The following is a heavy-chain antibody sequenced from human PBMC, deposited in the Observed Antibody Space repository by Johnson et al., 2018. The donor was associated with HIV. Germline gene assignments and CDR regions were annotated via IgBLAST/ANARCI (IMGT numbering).Heavy chain of an antibody. V-gene: IGHV3-9*01. CDR2: ISWHSGSI. D-gene: IGHD3-3*01. Sequence: VQLVESGGGLVQPGRSLRLSCAASGFTFDDYAMHWVRQAPGKGLEWVSGISWHSGSIGYADSVKGRFTISRANAKNSLYLQMNRLRAEDTALYYCAKGRRGAIFGVARSAFDIWGQGTMVTVSS. CDR3: AKGRRGAIFGVARSAFDI. CDR1: GFTFDDYA. J-gene: IGHJ3*02.